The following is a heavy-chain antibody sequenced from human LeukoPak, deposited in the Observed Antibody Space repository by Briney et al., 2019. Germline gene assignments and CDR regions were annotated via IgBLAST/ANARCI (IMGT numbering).Heavy chain of an antibody. CDR1: GFTVNSHY. D-gene: IGHD6-13*01. Sequence: GGSLRLSCAASGFTVNSHYMNWVRQAPGKRLEWVSVIFTDGTTYYADSVQGRFTISRDNSKNTLYVQMNSLRAEDTAVYYCAKEGYSRGYYSYYYMDVWGKGTTVTVSS. V-gene: IGHV3-53*05. CDR2: IFTDGTT. J-gene: IGHJ6*03. CDR3: AKEGYSRGYYSYYYMDV.